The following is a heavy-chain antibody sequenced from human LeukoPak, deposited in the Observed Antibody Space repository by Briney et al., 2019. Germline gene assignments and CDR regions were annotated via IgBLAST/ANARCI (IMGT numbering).Heavy chain of an antibody. CDR2: IGTYGVDT. CDR1: TSR. V-gene: IGHV1-18*01. D-gene: IGHD3-22*01. Sequence: ASVKVSCKATSRISWVRQAPGQGLEWMGGIGTYGVDTYYGQKVQGRITVTADTSTSTVYMELRNLRSDDTAVYYCARDLWNFHDDSGYNRDFDSWGQGTMVTVSS. CDR3: ARDLWNFHDDSGYNRDFDS. J-gene: IGHJ5*01.